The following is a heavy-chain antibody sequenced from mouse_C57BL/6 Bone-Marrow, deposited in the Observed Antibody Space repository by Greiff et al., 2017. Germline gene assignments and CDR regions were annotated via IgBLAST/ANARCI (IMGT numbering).Heavy chain of an antibody. CDR3: TRVVLY. V-gene: IGHV14-4*01. CDR1: GFNIKDDY. J-gene: IGHJ2*01. Sequence: VQLQQSGAELVRPGASVKLSCTASGFNIKDDYMHWVKQRPEQGLEWIGWIDPENGATAYAPKFQGKATITADTSSNTAYLQLSSLTSEDTAVYYCTRVVLYWCQGPTPTVSS. CDR2: IDPENGAT. D-gene: IGHD1-1*01.